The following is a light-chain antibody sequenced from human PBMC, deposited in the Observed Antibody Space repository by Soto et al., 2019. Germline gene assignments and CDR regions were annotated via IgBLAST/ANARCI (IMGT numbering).Light chain of an antibody. V-gene: IGKV1-5*03. CDR1: ESITNW. CDR3: QQYNSSPWP. J-gene: IGKJ1*01. CDR2: KAS. Sequence: DIQMTQSPPTLSASVGDRVTISCRASESITNWLAWYQHKPGKAPKLLIYKASSLESGVPSGFSGSGSGTEFTLTISSLQPDGFANYYCQQYNSSPWPFGQGPRVEIK.